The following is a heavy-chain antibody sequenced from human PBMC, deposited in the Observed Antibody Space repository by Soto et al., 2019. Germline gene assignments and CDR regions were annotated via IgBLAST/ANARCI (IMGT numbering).Heavy chain of an antibody. CDR3: ARVRYYGSGRYFDYYYGMDV. D-gene: IGHD3-10*01. CDR2: ITAGNGNT. V-gene: IGHV1-3*01. J-gene: IGHJ6*01. Sequence: QVQLVQSGAEVKKPGASVKVSCKASGYTFTSYAMHWVRQAPGQRLEWMGWITAGNGNTKYSQKFQGRVTITRDTAASTAYMGLSSLSSEDTAVNYCARVRYYGSGRYFDYYYGMDVWGQGTTVTFAS. CDR1: GYTFTSYA.